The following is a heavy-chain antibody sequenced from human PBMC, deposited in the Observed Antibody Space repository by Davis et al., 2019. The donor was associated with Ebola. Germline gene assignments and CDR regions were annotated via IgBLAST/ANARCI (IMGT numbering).Heavy chain of an antibody. J-gene: IGHJ6*02. V-gene: IGHV4-34*01. CDR3: ARIATAGSTHYYYYYGMDV. D-gene: IGHD6-13*01. CDR2: INHSGST. Sequence: SETLSLTCAVYGGSFSGYYWSWIRQPPGKGLEWIGEINHSGSTNYNPSLKSRVTISVDTSKNQFSLKLSSVTAADTAVYYCARIATAGSTHYYYYYGMDVWGQGTTVTVSS. CDR1: GGSFSGYY.